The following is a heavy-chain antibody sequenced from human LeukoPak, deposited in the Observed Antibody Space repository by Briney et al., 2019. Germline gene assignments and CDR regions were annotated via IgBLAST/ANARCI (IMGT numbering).Heavy chain of an antibody. V-gene: IGHV4-61*02. CDR2: IYTSGST. J-gene: IGHJ6*02. CDR3: ARDVSSWAYYYYGMDV. Sequence: SQTLSLTCTVSGGSISSGSYYWGWIRQPAGKGLEWIGRIYTSGSTNYNPSLKSRVTISVDTSKNQFSLKLSSVTAADTAVYYCARDVSSWAYYYYGMDVWGQGTTVTVSS. D-gene: IGHD6-13*01. CDR1: GGSISSGSYY.